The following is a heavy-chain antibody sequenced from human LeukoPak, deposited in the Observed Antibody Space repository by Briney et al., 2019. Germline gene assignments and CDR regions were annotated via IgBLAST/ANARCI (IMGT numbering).Heavy chain of an antibody. CDR3: AREPDGPKYYDFWSDYYYYGMDV. D-gene: IGHD3-3*01. J-gene: IGHJ6*02. CDR2: INPSGDST. CDR1: GYTFTSYY. V-gene: IGHV1-46*01. Sequence: ASVKVSCKASGYTFTSYYMHWVRQAPGQGLEWMGIINPSGDSTSYAQKFQGRVTMTRDTSTSTVYMELSSLRSEDTAVYYCAREPDGPKYYDFWSDYYYYGMDVWGQGTTVTVSS.